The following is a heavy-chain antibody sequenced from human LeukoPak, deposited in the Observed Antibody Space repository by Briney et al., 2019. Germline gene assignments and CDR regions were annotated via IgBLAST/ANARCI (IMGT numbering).Heavy chain of an antibody. J-gene: IGHJ4*02. Sequence: ASVKVSCKASGYTLTSHKMHWVRQAPGQGLEWMGIIKPSGGSTIYAQKFQGRVTMTRDTSTSTVCMELSSLTSVDTAVYYCARDAGTYSVDYWGQGTLVTVSS. V-gene: IGHV1-46*01. CDR3: ARDAGTYSVDY. D-gene: IGHD1-26*01. CDR1: GYTLTSHK. CDR2: IKPSGGST.